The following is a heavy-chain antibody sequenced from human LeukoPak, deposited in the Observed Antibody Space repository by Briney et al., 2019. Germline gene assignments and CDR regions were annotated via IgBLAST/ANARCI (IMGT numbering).Heavy chain of an antibody. J-gene: IGHJ4*02. CDR3: ATSYTSSWTLDY. CDR2: IFYSGTT. Sequence: SETLSLTCTVSGGSVSSSSYFWGWIRQPPGKGLEWIGNIFYSGTTYYNPSLKSRVTISVYTSKNQFSLKLSSVTAADTAVYYCATSYTSSWTLDYWGQGTLVTVSS. V-gene: IGHV4-39*01. CDR1: GGSVSSSSYF. D-gene: IGHD6-13*01.